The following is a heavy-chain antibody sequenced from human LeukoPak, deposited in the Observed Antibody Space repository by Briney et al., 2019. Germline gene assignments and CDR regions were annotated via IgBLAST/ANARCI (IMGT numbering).Heavy chain of an antibody. Sequence: SETLSLTCTISGGSISSISYYWGWIRQPPGKGLEWIGYIYYSGSTNYNPSLKSRVTISVDTSKNQFSLKLSSVTAADTAVYYCARDLNYWYFDLWGRGTLVTVSS. V-gene: IGHV4-61*01. CDR2: IYYSGST. J-gene: IGHJ2*01. CDR3: ARDLNYWYFDL. CDR1: GGSISSISYY.